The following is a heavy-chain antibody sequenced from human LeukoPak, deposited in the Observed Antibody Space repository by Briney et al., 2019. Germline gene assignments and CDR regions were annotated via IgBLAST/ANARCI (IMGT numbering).Heavy chain of an antibody. D-gene: IGHD3-10*02. CDR2: IKTDGSEK. J-gene: IGHJ3*02. V-gene: IGHV3-7*03. Sequence: PGGPLRLSCAASGFIFSNYCMGWVRQAPGKGLESLANIKTDGSEKYYVDSVKGRFSISRDNAKNSLYLQMNSLRAEDTAVYYCVSAVRGSSFAICGQGTKVTVSS. CDR1: GFIFSNYC. CDR3: VSAVRGSSFAI.